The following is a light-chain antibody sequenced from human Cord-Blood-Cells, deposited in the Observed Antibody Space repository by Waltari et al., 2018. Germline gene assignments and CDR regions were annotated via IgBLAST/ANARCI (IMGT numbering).Light chain of an antibody. V-gene: IGLV2-14*01. CDR3: SSYTSSSTYV. CDR1: SSDVGGYNY. CDR2: EVS. J-gene: IGLJ1*01. Sequence: QSALTQPASVSGSPGQSITISCTGTSSDVGGYNYVSWYQQHPGKAPKRMIYEVSTRSSGVSNRFSGSKSGNTASLTISGLQAEDEADYYCSSYTSSSTYVFGTGTKVTVL.